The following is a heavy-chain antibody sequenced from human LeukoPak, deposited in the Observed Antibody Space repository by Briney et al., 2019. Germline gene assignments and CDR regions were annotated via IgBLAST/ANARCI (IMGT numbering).Heavy chain of an antibody. D-gene: IGHD2-15*01. CDR2: INTNRGAP. CDR1: GYTFTGYY. Sequence: ATLKVSCKASGYTFTGYYMHWVRQAPGQGLEWMGWINTNRGAPNYAQKFQGRVTMTRDTSISTAYMELSRLRSDDSAVYFCARGRPLRNCSGGSCYSFHTYYFDYWGQGTLVTVS. CDR3: ARGRPLRNCSGGSCYSFHTYYFDY. J-gene: IGHJ4*02. V-gene: IGHV1-2*02.